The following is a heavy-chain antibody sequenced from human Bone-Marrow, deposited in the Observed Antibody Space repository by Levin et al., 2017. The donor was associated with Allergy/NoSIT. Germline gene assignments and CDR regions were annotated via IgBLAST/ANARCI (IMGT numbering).Heavy chain of an antibody. V-gene: IGHV3-23*01. CDR3: AKGVGSYVRNWFDP. CDR2: ISGSGGST. D-gene: IGHD1-26*01. Sequence: GESLKISCAASGFTFSSNAMSWVRQAPGKGLEWVSAISGSGGSTYYADSVKGRFTISRDNSKNTLFLQMNSLRAEDTALYYCAKGVGSYVRNWFDPWGQGTLVTVSS. J-gene: IGHJ5*02. CDR1: GFTFSSNA.